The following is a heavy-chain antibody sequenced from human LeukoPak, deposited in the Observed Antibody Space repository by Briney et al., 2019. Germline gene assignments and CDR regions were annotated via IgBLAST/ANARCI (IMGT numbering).Heavy chain of an antibody. Sequence: PSETLSLTCAVSGGSVSSDNWWSWVRQPPGKGLEWIGEIHYSGNTNYSPSLKSRVTISLDKSRNQFSLKLNSVTAADTAVYYCAKAGVWLPAVWGQGTLVTVFS. J-gene: IGHJ4*02. V-gene: IGHV4-4*02. CDR3: AKAGVWLPAV. CDR1: GGSVSSDNW. D-gene: IGHD3-9*01. CDR2: IHYSGNT.